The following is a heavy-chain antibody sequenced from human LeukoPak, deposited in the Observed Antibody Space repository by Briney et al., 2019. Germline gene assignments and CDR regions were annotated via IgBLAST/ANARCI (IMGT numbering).Heavy chain of an antibody. CDR1: GFTFSSYG. V-gene: IGHV3-30*18. CDR3: AKAGIAVAASFDY. Sequence: GGSLRLSCAASGFTFSSYGMHWVRQAPGEGLEWVAVISYDGSNKYYADSVKGRFTISRDNSKNTLYLQMNSLRAEDTAVYYCAKAGIAVAASFDYWGQGTLVTVSS. J-gene: IGHJ4*02. D-gene: IGHD6-19*01. CDR2: ISYDGSNK.